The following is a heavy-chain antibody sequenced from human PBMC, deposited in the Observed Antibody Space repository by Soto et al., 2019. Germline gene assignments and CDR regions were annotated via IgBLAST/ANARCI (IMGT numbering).Heavy chain of an antibody. Sequence: EVQLVESGGGLVQPGGSLRLSCAASGFTFSTYWMHWVRQIPGKGLEWVSRVKSDGSSYYADPVKGRFTISRDNAWNTVYLQMNRLRADDTALYYCARGLKNYYGMDVWGQGTTVTVSS. CDR2: VKSDGSS. CDR3: ARGLKNYYGMDV. CDR1: GFTFSTYW. J-gene: IGHJ6*02. V-gene: IGHV3-74*01.